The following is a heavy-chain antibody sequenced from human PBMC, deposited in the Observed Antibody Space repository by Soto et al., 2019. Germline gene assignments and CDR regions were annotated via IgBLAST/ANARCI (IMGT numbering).Heavy chain of an antibody. J-gene: IGHJ4*02. Sequence: GASVKVSCKASGGSFSSFAFSWVRQAPGQGLEWMGGIIPIFGTANYAQKFQGRVTITADESTSTAYMELSSLRSEDTAVYYCASSSQRGYSYGYLGSFDYWGQGTLVTVSS. CDR1: GGSFSSFA. V-gene: IGHV1-69*13. CDR2: IIPIFGTA. CDR3: ASSSQRGYSYGYLGSFDY. D-gene: IGHD5-18*01.